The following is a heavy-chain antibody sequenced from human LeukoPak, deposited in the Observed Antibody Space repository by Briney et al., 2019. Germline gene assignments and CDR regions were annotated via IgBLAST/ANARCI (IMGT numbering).Heavy chain of an antibody. CDR2: INSGGSII. J-gene: IGHJ3*02. V-gene: IGHV3-48*03. D-gene: IGHD4-23*01. CDR3: ASEGYGGNSDAFDS. CDR1: GFTFSSCG. Sequence: GGSLRLSCAASGFTFSSCGMHWLRQAPGKGLEWVSYINSGGSIIYYTDSVKGRFTISRDDAKNSLYLQMNSLRAEDTAVYYCASEGYGGNSDAFDSWGQGTMVTVSS.